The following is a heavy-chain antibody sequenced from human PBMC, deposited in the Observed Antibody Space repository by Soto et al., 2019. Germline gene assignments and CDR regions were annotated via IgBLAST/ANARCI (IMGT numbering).Heavy chain of an antibody. CDR3: ARHGSSGGIYYFYYGMDV. CDR1: GYSFTSYW. V-gene: IGHV5-51*01. D-gene: IGHD2-15*01. J-gene: IGHJ6*02. Sequence: SLKISCKGSGYSFTSYWIGWVRQMPGKGLEWMGIIYPGDSDTRYSPSFQGQVTISADKSISTAYLQWSSLKASDTAMYYCARHGSSGGIYYFYYGMDVWGQGTTVTVSS. CDR2: IYPGDSDT.